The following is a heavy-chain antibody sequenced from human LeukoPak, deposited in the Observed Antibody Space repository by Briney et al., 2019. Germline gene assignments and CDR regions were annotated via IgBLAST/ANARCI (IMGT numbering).Heavy chain of an antibody. CDR3: ASGRQQLAHYGMDV. D-gene: IGHD6-13*01. Sequence: SQTLSLTCTVSGGSISSGDYYWSWIRQPPGKGLEWIGYTYYSGSTNFNPSLKSRVTISVDTSKNQFSLKLSSVTAADTAVYYCASGRQQLAHYGMDVWGQGTTVTVSS. CDR1: GGSISSGDYY. CDR2: TYYSGST. J-gene: IGHJ6*02. V-gene: IGHV4-30-4*08.